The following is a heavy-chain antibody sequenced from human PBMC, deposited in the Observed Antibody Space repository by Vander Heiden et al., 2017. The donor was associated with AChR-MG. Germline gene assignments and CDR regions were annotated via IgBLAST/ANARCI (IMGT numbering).Heavy chain of an antibody. CDR3: AKEGSGYSGTTPPDH. J-gene: IGHJ4*02. V-gene: IGHV3-33*06. CDR2: IWYDGSNI. D-gene: IGHD3-22*01. Sequence: QVQLVASGGGVVQPGRSLTLSWVAAGFNFRSSALHWVPQAPGKGLEWVALIWYDGSNIAYADSVKGRFTISRDNSKTTLFLHMNSLRVEDTAVYYCAKEGSGYSGTTPPDHLGQGTLVTVSS. CDR1: GFNFRSSA.